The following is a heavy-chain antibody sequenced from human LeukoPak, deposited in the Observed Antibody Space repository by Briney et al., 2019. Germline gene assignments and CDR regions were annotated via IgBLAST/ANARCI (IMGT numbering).Heavy chain of an antibody. Sequence: GGSLRLSCAVSGFTFRGAAMTWVRQAPGKGLEWVSLISSSGNNAYYADSVKGRFTISRDNAKNSLFLQMNSPRAEDTAVYYCARGQGLQLKSGSDYWGQGTLVTVSS. J-gene: IGHJ4*02. D-gene: IGHD5-24*01. CDR2: ISSSGNNA. CDR3: ARGQGLQLKSGSDY. V-gene: IGHV3-21*01. CDR1: GFTFRGAA.